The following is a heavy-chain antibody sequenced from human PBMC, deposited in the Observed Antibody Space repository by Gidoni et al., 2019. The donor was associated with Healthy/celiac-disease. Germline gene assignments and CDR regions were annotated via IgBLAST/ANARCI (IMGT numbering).Heavy chain of an antibody. J-gene: IGHJ2*01. Sequence: QVQLQQWGAGLLKPSETLSLTCAVYGGSFSGYYWSWIRQPPGKGLEWIGEINHSGSTNYNPSLQSRVTISVDTSKNQFSLKLSSVTAADTAVYYCARRKGSHLTDWYFDLWGRGTLVTVSS. CDR2: INHSGST. CDR1: GGSFSGYY. V-gene: IGHV4-34*01. D-gene: IGHD6-19*01. CDR3: ARRKGSHLTDWYFDL.